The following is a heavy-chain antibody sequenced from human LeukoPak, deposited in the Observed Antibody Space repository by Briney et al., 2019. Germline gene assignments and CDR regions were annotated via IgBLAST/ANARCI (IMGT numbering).Heavy chain of an antibody. D-gene: IGHD6-19*01. J-gene: IGHJ4*02. CDR1: VFTFSIYE. CDR3: ARGPSSGWYAPYYFDY. V-gene: IGHV3-48*03. CDR2: ISSSGITI. Sequence: GVSLTLSCAASVFTFSIYEMKWARQAPGEGLEWVSYISSSGITIFYADSVEGLFTISRDNAKNSVYMQMTSLRAEETAVYYCARGPSSGWYAPYYFDYWGQGTLVTVSS.